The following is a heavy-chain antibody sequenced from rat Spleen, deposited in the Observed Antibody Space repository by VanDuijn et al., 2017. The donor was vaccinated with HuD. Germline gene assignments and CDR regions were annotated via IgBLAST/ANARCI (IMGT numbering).Heavy chain of an antibody. Sequence: EVQLVESGGGLVQPGRSMKLSCAASGFTFSDYGMAWVLQAPTKGLEWVASISYDGGSTYYRDSVKGRFTISRDNAKSTLYLQMESLRSEDTATYYCITDRRYYDDSYLMDAWGQGASVAVSS. CDR3: ITDRRYYDDSYLMDA. D-gene: IGHD1-12*02. V-gene: IGHV5-20*01. CDR1: GFTFSDYG. J-gene: IGHJ4*01. CDR2: ISYDGGST.